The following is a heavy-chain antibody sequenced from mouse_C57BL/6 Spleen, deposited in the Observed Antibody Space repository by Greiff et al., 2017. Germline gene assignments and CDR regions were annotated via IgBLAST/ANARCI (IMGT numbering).Heavy chain of an antibody. CDR2: ISSGSSTI. CDR3: ARGYGMAPYFDY. J-gene: IGHJ2*01. CDR1: GFTFSDYG. D-gene: IGHD2-10*02. Sequence: EVKLEESGGGLVKPGGSLKLSCAASGFTFSDYGMHWVRQAPEKGLEWVAYISSGSSTIYYADTVKGRFTISRDNAKNTLFLQMTSLRSEDTAMYYCARGYGMAPYFDYWGQGTTLTVSS. V-gene: IGHV5-17*01.